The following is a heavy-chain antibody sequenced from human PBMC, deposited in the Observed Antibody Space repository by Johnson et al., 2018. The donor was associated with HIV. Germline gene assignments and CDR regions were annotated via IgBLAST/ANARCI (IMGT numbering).Heavy chain of an antibody. D-gene: IGHD6-19*01. CDR1: GFTFSSYG. CDR2: IRYDGSHK. CDR3: ARDRQAVRGTFDI. Sequence: QVQLVESGGGVVQPGGSLRLSCAASGFTFSSYGMHWVRQAPGKGLEWVAFIRYDGSHKYYADSVKGRFTISRDNAKNSLYLQMNSLRAEDTALYYCARDRQAVRGTFDIWGQGTMVTVSS. J-gene: IGHJ3*02. V-gene: IGHV3-30*02.